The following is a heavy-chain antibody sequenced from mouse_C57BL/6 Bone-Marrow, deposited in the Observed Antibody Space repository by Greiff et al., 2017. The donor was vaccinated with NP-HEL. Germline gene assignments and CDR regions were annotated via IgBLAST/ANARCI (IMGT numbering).Heavy chain of an antibody. J-gene: IGHJ1*03. CDR3: ARDYYGSSYGYFDV. D-gene: IGHD1-1*01. V-gene: IGHV5-4*01. CDR1: GFTFSSYA. CDR2: ISDGGSYT. Sequence: EVKLVESGGGLVKPGGSLKLSCAASGFTFSSYAMSWVRQTPETRLEWVATISDGGSYTYYPDNVKGRFPISRDNAKNNLYLQMSHLKSEDTAMYYCARDYYGSSYGYFDVWGTGTTVTVSA.